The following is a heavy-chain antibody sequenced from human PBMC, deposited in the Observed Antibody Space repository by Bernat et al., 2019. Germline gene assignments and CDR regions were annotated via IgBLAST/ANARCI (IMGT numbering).Heavy chain of an antibody. CDR2: IKSKSDGGTT. Sequence: EVQLVESGGGLVKPAGSLRLSCVASGFTFSNAWMNWVRQAPGKGLEWVGRIKSKSDGGTTDYAAPVKGRFTISRDDSKNTLYLQMNSLKTEDTAVYYCTTKYTATVNTPTFDYWGQGTLVTVSS. D-gene: IGHD4-11*01. CDR1: GFTFSNAW. V-gene: IGHV3-15*07. J-gene: IGHJ4*02. CDR3: TTKYTATVNTPTFDY.